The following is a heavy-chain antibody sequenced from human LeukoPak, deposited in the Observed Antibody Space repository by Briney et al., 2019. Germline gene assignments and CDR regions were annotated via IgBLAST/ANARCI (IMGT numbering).Heavy chain of an antibody. Sequence: GGSLRLSCAASGFTFSSYAMSWVRQAPGKGLECVSAISGSGGSTYYADSVKGRFTISRDNSKNTLYLQMNSLRAEDTAVYYCAKASPVLRYFDWDFDYWGQGTLVTVSS. CDR3: AKASPVLRYFDWDFDY. J-gene: IGHJ4*02. CDR2: ISGSGGST. V-gene: IGHV3-23*01. D-gene: IGHD3-9*01. CDR1: GFTFSSYA.